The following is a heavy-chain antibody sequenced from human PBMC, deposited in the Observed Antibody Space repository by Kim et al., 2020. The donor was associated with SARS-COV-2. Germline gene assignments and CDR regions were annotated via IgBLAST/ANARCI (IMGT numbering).Heavy chain of an antibody. V-gene: IGHV3-48*04. Sequence: STIYDADSVKGRFTISRDNAKNSLYLQMNSLRAEDTAVYYCARVSTYVDYWGQGTLVTVSS. J-gene: IGHJ4*02. CDR3: ARVSTYVDY. CDR2: STI.